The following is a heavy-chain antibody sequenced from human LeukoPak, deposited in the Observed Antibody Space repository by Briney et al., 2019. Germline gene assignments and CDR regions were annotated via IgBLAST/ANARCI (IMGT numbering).Heavy chain of an antibody. V-gene: IGHV3-21*01. CDR3: ARANSHPSPVLRVVKNYYYYYMGV. CDR2: ISSSSSYI. Sequence: XXXSXXASGXTFSSXXMNWVRQAXGXXLEWVSSISSSSSYIYYADSVKGRFTISRDNAKNSLYLQMNSLRAEDTAVYYCARANSHPSPVLRVVKNYYYYYMGVWGKGTTVTVSS. CDR1: GXTFSSXX. D-gene: IGHD3-3*01. J-gene: IGHJ6*03.